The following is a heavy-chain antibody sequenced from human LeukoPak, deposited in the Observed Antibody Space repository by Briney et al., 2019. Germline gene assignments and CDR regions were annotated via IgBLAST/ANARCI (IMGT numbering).Heavy chain of an antibody. V-gene: IGHV3-23*01. D-gene: IGHD1-26*01. J-gene: IGHJ2*01. CDR2: ISGSGGST. CDR1: GFTFSSYA. Sequence: GGSLRLSCAASGFTFSSYAMSWVRQAPGKGLEWVSSISGSGGSTYYADSVKGRFTISRDNSKNTLYLQMNSLRAEDTAVYYCAKGHRNSGSSPGGYFDLWGRGTLVTVSS. CDR3: AKGHRNSGSSPGGYFDL.